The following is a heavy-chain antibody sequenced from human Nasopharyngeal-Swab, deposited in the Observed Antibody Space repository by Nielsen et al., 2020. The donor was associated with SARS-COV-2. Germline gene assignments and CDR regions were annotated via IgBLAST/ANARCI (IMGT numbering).Heavy chain of an antibody. CDR2: IYPGDSDT. J-gene: IGHJ4*02. V-gene: IGHV5-51*01. D-gene: IGHD3-16*02. CDR3: ARPSFHEGFDY. CDR1: GYSFTSYW. Sequence: KVSCKGSGYSFTSYWIGWVRQMPGKGLEWMGIIYPGDSDTRYSPSFQGQVTISADKSISTAYLQWGSLKASDTAMYYCARPSFHEGFDYWGQGTLVTVSS.